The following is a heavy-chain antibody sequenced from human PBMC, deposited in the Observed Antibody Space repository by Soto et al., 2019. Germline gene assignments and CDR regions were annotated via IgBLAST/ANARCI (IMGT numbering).Heavy chain of an antibody. CDR1: GGSISSYY. D-gene: IGHD2-2*01. Sequence: ETLSLTCTVSGGSISSYYWSWIRQPPGKGLEWIGYIYYSGSTNYNPSLKSRVTISVDTSKNQFSLKLSSVTAADTAVYYCARLVVVPAAKEDAFDIWGQGTMVTVSS. V-gene: IGHV4-59*01. J-gene: IGHJ3*02. CDR3: ARLVVVPAAKEDAFDI. CDR2: IYYSGST.